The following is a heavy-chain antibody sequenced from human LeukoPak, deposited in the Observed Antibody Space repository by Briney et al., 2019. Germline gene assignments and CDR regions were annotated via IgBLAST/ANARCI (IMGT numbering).Heavy chain of an antibody. D-gene: IGHD6-13*01. Sequence: SETLSLTCTVSGGSISRYYWSWIRQPPGKGLEWIGYIYYSGSTNYNPSLKSRVTISVDTSKNQFSLKLSSVTAADTAVYYCAILPYSSSSLYYYYGMDVWGQGTTVTVSS. J-gene: IGHJ6*02. CDR3: AILPYSSSSLYYYYGMDV. V-gene: IGHV4-59*01. CDR1: GGSISRYY. CDR2: IYYSGST.